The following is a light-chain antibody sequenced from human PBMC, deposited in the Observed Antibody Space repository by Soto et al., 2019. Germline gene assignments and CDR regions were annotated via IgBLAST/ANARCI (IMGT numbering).Light chain of an antibody. CDR2: GAS. J-gene: IGKJ4*01. CDR3: QHYGRSPLT. CDR1: QSVSSNS. V-gene: IGKV3-20*01. Sequence: EIVLTQSPGTLSLSPGERATLSCRASQSVSSNSLAWYQQKPGQAPRLLIYGASSRATGIPDRFSGSRSETDFTLTISRLEPEDFAVYYCQHYGRSPLTFGGGTKVEIK.